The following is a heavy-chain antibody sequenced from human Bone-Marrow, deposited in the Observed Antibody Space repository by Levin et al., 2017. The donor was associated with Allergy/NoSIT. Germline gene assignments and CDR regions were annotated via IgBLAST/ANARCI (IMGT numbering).Heavy chain of an antibody. CDR2: ISWNSGNI. CDR1: GFSFDEYA. V-gene: IGHV3-9*01. J-gene: IGHJ6*02. CDR3: AKAMGTGTMYYYGMDV. D-gene: IGHD1-1*01. Sequence: PGGSLRLSCAASGFSFDEYAMHWVRQAPGKGLEWVSSISWNSGNIDYADSVKGRFTISRDSAENSLYLQLNSLRPEDTAFYYCAKAMGTGTMYYYGMDVWGQGTTVTVSS.